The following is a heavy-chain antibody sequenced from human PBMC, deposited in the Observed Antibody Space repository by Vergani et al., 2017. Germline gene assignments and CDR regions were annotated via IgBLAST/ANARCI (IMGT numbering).Heavy chain of an antibody. CDR1: GFTFNHYA. CDR2: ISGSGGST. CDR3: AKANPRNSGYDNLYDYHAMDV. J-gene: IGHJ6*02. V-gene: IGHV3-23*01. Sequence: EVQLLESGGDLVQPGGSLRLSCAASGFTFNHYAMNWVRQAPGKGLEWVLGISGSGGSTYYAGSVKGRFTISRDSSKNTLYLQMNSLSAGDTAVYYCAKANPRNSGYDNLYDYHAMDVWGQGTTVTVSS. D-gene: IGHD5-12*01.